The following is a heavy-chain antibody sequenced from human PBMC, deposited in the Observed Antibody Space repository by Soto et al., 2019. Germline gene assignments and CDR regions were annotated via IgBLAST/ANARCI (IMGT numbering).Heavy chain of an antibody. Sequence: GGSLRLSCAASGFTFSTYAMSWVRQAPGKGLEWVSSISGSGGSTYYADSVKGRFTISRDNSKNTLYLQMNSLRAEDTAVYYCSKGVHGDYSWYFDLWGRGTLVAVSS. D-gene: IGHD4-17*01. V-gene: IGHV3-23*01. CDR1: GFTFSTYA. CDR3: SKGVHGDYSWYFDL. CDR2: ISGSGGST. J-gene: IGHJ2*01.